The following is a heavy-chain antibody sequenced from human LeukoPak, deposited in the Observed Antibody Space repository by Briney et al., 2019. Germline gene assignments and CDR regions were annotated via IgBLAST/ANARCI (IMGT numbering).Heavy chain of an antibody. J-gene: IGHJ4*02. CDR1: GFIFSNYG. Sequence: GGSLRLSCAASGFIFSNYGMHWVRQTPAKGLEWVAFIRNDGSMKYYADSVKGRFTISRDNAKNSLYLQTNSLRAEDTAVYYCARAGQEWFGELGFDQWGQGTLVIVSS. CDR2: IRNDGSMK. D-gene: IGHD3-10*01. V-gene: IGHV3-30*02. CDR3: ARAGQEWFGELGFDQ.